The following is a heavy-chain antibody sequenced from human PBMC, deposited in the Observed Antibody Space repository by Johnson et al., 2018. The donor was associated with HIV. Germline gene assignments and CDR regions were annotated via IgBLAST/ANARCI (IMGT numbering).Heavy chain of an antibody. CDR2: ISGSGGST. J-gene: IGHJ3*02. CDR1: GFTFSSYA. Sequence: VLLVESGGGVVQPGRSLRLSCAASGFTFSSYAMHWVRQAPGKGLEWVSAISGSGGSTYYADSVKGRFTISRDNSKNTLYLQMNSLRAEDTAVYYCAKGGAVAGTRDAFDIWGQGTMVTVSS. D-gene: IGHD6-19*01. CDR3: AKGGAVAGTRDAFDI. V-gene: IGHV3-23*04.